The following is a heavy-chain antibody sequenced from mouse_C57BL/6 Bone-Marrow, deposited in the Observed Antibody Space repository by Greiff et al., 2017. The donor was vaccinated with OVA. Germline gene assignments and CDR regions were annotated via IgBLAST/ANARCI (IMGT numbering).Heavy chain of an antibody. CDR2: IHPDSGST. Sequence: QVQLQQSGAELVKPGASVKLSCTASGYTFTSYWMHWVKQRPGQGLEWIGMIHPDSGSTNYNEKFKSKATLTADKSSSTAYMQLSSLTSEESADTDCSRCDYSNPRYAMDYWGQGTSVTVSA. CDR3: SRCDYSNPRYAMDY. CDR1: GYTFTSYW. D-gene: IGHD2-5*01. J-gene: IGHJ4*01. V-gene: IGHV1-64*01.